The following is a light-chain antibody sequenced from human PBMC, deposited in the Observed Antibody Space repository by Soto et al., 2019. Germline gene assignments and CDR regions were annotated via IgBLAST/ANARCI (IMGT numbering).Light chain of an antibody. J-gene: IGKJ3*01. V-gene: IGKV3-20*01. CDR3: QQHGSSPRT. CDR1: QSVGTN. CDR2: GPS. Sequence: TVITQSPAALYVSPGERVTLSCRASQSVGTNLAWYQQRPGQAPRLLIYGPSTRATDVPDRFSGSGSGADFTLTISRLEPEDFAVYYCQQHGSSPRTFGPGTKVDIK.